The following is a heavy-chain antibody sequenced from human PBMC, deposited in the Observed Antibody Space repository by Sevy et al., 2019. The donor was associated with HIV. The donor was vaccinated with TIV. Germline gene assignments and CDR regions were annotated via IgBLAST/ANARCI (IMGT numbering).Heavy chain of an antibody. CDR3: ARDHARYDSSGYYYRRIQYYYYGMDV. CDR1: GGSISSGDYY. D-gene: IGHD3-22*01. CDR2: IYYSGST. Sequence: SETLSLTCTVSGGSISSGDYYWSWIRQPPGKGLEWIGYIYYSGSTYYNPSLKSRVTISVDTSKNQFSLKLSSVTAADTAAYYCARDHARYDSSGYYYRRIQYYYYGMDVWGQGTTVTVSS. V-gene: IGHV4-30-4*01. J-gene: IGHJ6*02.